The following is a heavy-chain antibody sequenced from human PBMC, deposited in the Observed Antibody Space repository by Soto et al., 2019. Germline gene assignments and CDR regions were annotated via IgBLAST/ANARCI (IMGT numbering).Heavy chain of an antibody. CDR2: ISAYNGNT. J-gene: IGHJ4*02. Sequence: QVQLVPSGAEVKKPGASVKVSCKASGYTFTSYAISWVRQAPGQGLERLGWISAYNGNTNYAQKLQGRVTMTTDTSTTTAYMEMRSMRSEETDVYYCARSGPRAGYWGQGTLVTVSS. CDR1: GYTFTSYA. CDR3: ARSGPRAGY. V-gene: IGHV1-18*01. D-gene: IGHD3-10*01.